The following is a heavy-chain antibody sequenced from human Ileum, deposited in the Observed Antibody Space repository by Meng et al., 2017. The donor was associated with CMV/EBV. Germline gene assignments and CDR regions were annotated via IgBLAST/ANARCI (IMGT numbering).Heavy chain of an antibody. Sequence: GESLKISCAAYGFTFSSYAMHWVRQAPGRGLEWVAVIWYDGSNKYYADSVKGRFTISRENSKNSLYLQMNSLRAEDTAVYYCATEIVGATIDWGQG. J-gene: IGHJ4*02. D-gene: IGHD1-26*01. V-gene: IGHV3-33*08. CDR1: GFTFSSYA. CDR3: ATEIVGATID. CDR2: IWYDGSNK.